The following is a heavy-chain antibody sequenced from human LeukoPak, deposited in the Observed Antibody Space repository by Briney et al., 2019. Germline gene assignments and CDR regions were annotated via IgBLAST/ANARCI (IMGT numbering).Heavy chain of an antibody. D-gene: IGHD5-18*01. J-gene: IGHJ4*02. Sequence: PSETLSLTCTVSGGSISSSNYYWRWIRQPPGKGLEGIGSIYYSGSTYYNASLKSRVTISVDTSKKQFSQTLTSVTAAGAYVYYWASPGYTYSPLEWGQGTLVSVSS. CDR1: GGSISSSNYY. V-gene: IGHV4-39*01. CDR2: IYYSGST. CDR3: ASPGYTYSPLE.